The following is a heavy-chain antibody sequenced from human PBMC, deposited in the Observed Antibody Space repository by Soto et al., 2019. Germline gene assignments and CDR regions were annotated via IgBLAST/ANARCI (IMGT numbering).Heavy chain of an antibody. Sequence: GESLKISCQGSGYTFSNYWIGWVRQMPGKGLEFMGIIYPHDSDTRYSPSFQDHVTISADKSISTAYLQWSSLKASDTAMYYCVRRGGDFYGMDVWGQGTTVTVSS. CDR3: VRRGGDFYGMDV. J-gene: IGHJ6*02. CDR2: IYPHDSDT. CDR1: GYTFSNYW. D-gene: IGHD3-16*01. V-gene: IGHV5-51*01.